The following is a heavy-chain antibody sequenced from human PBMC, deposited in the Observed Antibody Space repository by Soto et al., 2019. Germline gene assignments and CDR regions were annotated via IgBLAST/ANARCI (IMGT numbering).Heavy chain of an antibody. CDR1: GYTLTRYD. CDR3: ERGRWFDP. CDR2: MNPNSGNT. J-gene: IGHJ5*02. V-gene: IGHV1-8*01. Sequence: ASVKVSCKASGYTLTRYDINWVRQATGEGLEWMGWMNPNSGNTGYAQKFQGRVTMTRNTSISTGYMELSSLRSEDTAVYYCERGRWFDPWAQGTLVTVSS.